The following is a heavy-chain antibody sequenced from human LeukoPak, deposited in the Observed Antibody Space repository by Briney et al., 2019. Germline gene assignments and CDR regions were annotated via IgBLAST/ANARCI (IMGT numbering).Heavy chain of an antibody. J-gene: IGHJ5*02. CDR1: GYSISSGYY. Sequence: PSETLSLTCTVSGYSISSGYYWGWIRQPPGKGLEWIGSIYHSGSTYYNPSLKSRVTISVDTSKNQFSLKLSSVTAADTAVYYCARDRGVGYCSGGSCLNWFDPWGQGTLVTVSS. V-gene: IGHV4-38-2*02. CDR3: ARDRGVGYCSGGSCLNWFDP. CDR2: IYHSGST. D-gene: IGHD2-15*01.